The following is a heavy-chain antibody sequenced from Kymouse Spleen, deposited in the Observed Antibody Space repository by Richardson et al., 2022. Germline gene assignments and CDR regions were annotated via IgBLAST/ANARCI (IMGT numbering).Heavy chain of an antibody. V-gene: IGHV3-23*04. J-gene: IGHJ6*02. D-gene: IGHD6-6*01. CDR3: AKRGIAARLYYYYGMDV. Sequence: EVQLVESGGGLVQPGGSLRLSCAASGFTFSSYAMSWVRQAPGKGLEWVSAISGSGGSTYYADSVKGRFTISRDNSKNTLYLQMNSLRAEDTAVYYCAKRGIAARLYYYYGMDVWGQGTTVTVSS. CDR2: ISGSGGST. CDR1: GFTFSSYA.